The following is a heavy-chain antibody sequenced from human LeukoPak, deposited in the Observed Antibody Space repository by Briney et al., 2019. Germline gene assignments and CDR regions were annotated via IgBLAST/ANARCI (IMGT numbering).Heavy chain of an antibody. CDR3: ARSWGGFGL. D-gene: IGHD3-16*01. CDR1: GFTFSTYW. CDR2: ISGDGSST. Sequence: PGGSLRLPCTASGFTFSTYWMHWVRQAPGKGLVWVSRISGDGSSTYYADSVKGRFTISRDNAKNTVYLQMNSLRAEDTAMYYCARSWGGFGLWGQGTVVTVSS. J-gene: IGHJ3*01. V-gene: IGHV3-74*01.